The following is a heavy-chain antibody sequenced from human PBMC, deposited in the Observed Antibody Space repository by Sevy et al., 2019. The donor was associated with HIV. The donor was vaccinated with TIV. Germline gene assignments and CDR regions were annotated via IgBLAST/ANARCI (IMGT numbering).Heavy chain of an antibody. CDR2: IKLDGSEK. CDR1: GFTFSSYW. J-gene: IGHJ4*02. D-gene: IGHD3-16*02. Sequence: GGSLRLSCAASGFTFSSYWMSWVRQAPGKGLEWVANIKLDGSEKYYVDSVKGRFTISRDNAKNSLYLQMNSLRAEDTAVYYCAREGGDYVWGSYRDYWGQGTLVTVSS. V-gene: IGHV3-7*03. CDR3: AREGGDYVWGSYRDY.